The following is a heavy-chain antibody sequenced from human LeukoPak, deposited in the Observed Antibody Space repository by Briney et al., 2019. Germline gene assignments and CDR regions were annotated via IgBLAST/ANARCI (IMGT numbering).Heavy chain of an antibody. CDR3: VKDWTTVYYFDY. CDR2: INSDGSST. V-gene: IGHV3-74*01. D-gene: IGHD4-17*01. J-gene: IGHJ4*02. Sequence: TGGSLRLSCAASGFTFSSYWMHWVRQAPGKGLVWVSRINSDGSSTRYADSVEGRFTISRDNAKNTLYLQMNRLRAGDRAVYYCVKDWTTVYYFDYWGQGTLVTVSS. CDR1: GFTFSSYW.